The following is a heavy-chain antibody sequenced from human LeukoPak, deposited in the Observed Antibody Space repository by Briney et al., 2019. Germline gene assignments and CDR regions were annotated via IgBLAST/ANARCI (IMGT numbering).Heavy chain of an antibody. CDR3: ARYYYDSSGFVPPRFGY. V-gene: IGHV4-4*09. Sequence: PSETLSLTCTVSGGSISSYYWSWIRQPPGKGLEWIGYIYTSGSTNYNPSLKSRVTISVGTSKNQFSLNLSSVTAADTAVYYCARYYYDSSGFVPPRFGYWGQGTLVIVSS. D-gene: IGHD3-22*01. J-gene: IGHJ4*02. CDR2: IYTSGST. CDR1: GGSISSYY.